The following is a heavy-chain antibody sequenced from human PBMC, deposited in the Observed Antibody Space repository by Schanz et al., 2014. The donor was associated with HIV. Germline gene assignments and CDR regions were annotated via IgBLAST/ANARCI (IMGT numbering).Heavy chain of an antibody. CDR2: ISEFGGSA. CDR3: AKSTWVDN. J-gene: IGHJ4*02. Sequence: EVQLLESGGGLVQPGGSLRLSCAASGFTFSSLGMSWVLQAPGEGLEWVSGISEFGGSAWYADSVKGRFTISRDNSKNTLYLQMDSLRAEDTALYFCAKSTWVDNCGQGTLVTVSS. V-gene: IGHV3-23*01. D-gene: IGHD2-2*01. CDR1: GFTFSSLG.